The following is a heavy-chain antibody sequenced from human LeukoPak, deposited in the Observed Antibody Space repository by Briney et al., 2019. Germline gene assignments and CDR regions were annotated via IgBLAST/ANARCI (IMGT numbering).Heavy chain of an antibody. Sequence: GGSLRLSCAASGFTVSSNYISWVRQAPGKGLEWVSVIYVGGDTYYAGSVKGRFTISRDNSKNTLYLQMNSLRAEDTAVYYCARVRQRWLQFDAFDIWGQGTMVTVSS. CDR2: IYVGGDT. V-gene: IGHV3-66*01. D-gene: IGHD5-24*01. J-gene: IGHJ3*02. CDR1: GFTVSSNY. CDR3: ARVRQRWLQFDAFDI.